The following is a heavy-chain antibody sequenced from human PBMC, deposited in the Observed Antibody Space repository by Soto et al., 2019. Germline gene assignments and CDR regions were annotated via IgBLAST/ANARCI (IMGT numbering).Heavy chain of an antibody. CDR3: ARDSDWDFQAY. V-gene: IGHV3-30-3*01. CDR2: ISYDGSNK. CDR1: GFTPRRCA. Sequence: GGSLRLSCAASGFTPRRCAMHLVRQALGKGLEWVALISYDGSNKYYADSVKGRFTISRDNSKNTLYLQMNSLRAEDTAVYYCARDSDWDFQAYWRQRT. D-gene: IGHD1-7*01. J-gene: IGHJ4*02.